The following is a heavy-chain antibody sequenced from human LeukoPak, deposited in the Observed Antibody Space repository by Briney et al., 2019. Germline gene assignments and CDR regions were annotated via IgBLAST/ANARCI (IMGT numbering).Heavy chain of an antibody. V-gene: IGHV1-24*01. J-gene: IGHJ3*02. CDR2: FDPEDGET. CDR3: ATHTISGVVIYASLI. CDR1: GYAGIELS. Sequence: ASVKVSCKLSGYAGIELSMHWVRQVPGKGLEWMGGFDPEDGETKYAQKFQGRVTMTEDTSTDTAYMELSRLTSEDTAVYYCATHTISGVVIYASLIWGRGTLVTVSS. D-gene: IGHD3-3*01.